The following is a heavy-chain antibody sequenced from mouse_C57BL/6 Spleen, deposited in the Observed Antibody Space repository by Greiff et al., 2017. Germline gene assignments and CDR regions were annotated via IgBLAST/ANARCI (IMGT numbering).Heavy chain of an antibody. CDR2: IYPSSGYT. J-gene: IGHJ4*01. D-gene: IGHD2-4*01. Sequence: VQLQESGAELAKPGASVKLSCKASGYTFTSYWMHWVKQRPGQGLEWIGYIYPSSGYTKYNQKFKDKATLTADKSSRTAYMQLSSLTSEDSAVYYCASDYGYAMGYWCQGTSVTVSS. CDR1: GYTFTSYW. V-gene: IGHV1-7*01. CDR3: ASDYGYAMGY.